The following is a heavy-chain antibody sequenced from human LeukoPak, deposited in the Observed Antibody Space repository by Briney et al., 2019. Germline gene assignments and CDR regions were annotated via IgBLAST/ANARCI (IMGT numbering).Heavy chain of an antibody. V-gene: IGHV4-59*01. CDR3: ATNSYGYGRFDY. D-gene: IGHD5-18*01. J-gene: IGHJ4*02. CDR1: GASISSYY. Sequence: PSETLSLTCTVSGASISSYYWTWIRQAPGKGLEWIGYIYYSGSTNYNPSLKSRVTISVDTSKNQFTLKLSSVTAADTAVYYCATNSYGYGRFDYWGQGTLVTVSS. CDR2: IYYSGST.